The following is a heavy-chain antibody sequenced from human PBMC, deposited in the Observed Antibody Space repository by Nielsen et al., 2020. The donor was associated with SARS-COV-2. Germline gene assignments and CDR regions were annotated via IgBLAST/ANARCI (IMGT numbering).Heavy chain of an antibody. V-gene: IGHV3-48*01. J-gene: IGHJ3*02. D-gene: IGHD2-2*02. CDR2: ISSSSTI. CDR3: ARDLGYCYSTSCYTLAFDI. Sequence: GESLKISCAASGFTFSIYAMNWVRQAPGKGLERVSYISSSSTIYYADSVKGRFTISRDNAKNSLYLQMNSLRVEDTAVYYCARDLGYCYSTSCYTLAFDIWGQGTMVTVSS. CDR1: GFTFSIYA.